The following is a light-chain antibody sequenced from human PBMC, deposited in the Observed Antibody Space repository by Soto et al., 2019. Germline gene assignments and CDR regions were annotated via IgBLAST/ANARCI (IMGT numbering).Light chain of an antibody. V-gene: IGKV3-20*01. CDR1: QSVSSNF. Sequence: EIVLTQSPGTLSLSPGERATLSCRASQSVSSNFLAWYQQKPGQAPSLLIYGASSRATGIPDRFSGSGSGTDFTLTISRLEPEDFAVYYCQQSGSSPGTFGQGTKVDIK. CDR3: QQSGSSPGT. CDR2: GAS. J-gene: IGKJ1*01.